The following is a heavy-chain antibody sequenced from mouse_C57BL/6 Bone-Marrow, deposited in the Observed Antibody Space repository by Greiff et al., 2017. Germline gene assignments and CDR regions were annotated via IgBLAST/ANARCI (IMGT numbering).Heavy chain of an antibody. D-gene: IGHD3-3*01. J-gene: IGHJ2*01. CDR3: AIAGTRDY. V-gene: IGHV1-47*01. CDR2: FHPYNDDT. Sequence: VKLMESGAELVKPGASVKMSCKAFGYTFTTYPIEWMKQNHGKSLEWIGNFHPYNDDTKYNEKFKGKAKLTVEKTSSTVYLELSRLTSDELAVYYWAIAGTRDYWGQGTPLTDAS. CDR1: GYTFTTYP.